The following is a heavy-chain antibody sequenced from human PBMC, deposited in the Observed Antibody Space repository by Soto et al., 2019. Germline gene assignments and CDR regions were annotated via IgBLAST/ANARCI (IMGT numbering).Heavy chain of an antibody. CDR1: GGSISSSSYY. CDR2: IYYSGST. CDR3: ARHVTYNWNYGWFDP. Sequence: SETLSLTCTVSGGSISSSSYYWGWIRQPPGKGLEWIGSIYYSGSTYYNPSLKSRVTISVDTSKNQFSLKLSSVTAADTAVYYCARHVTYNWNYGWFDPWGQGTLVTVSS. V-gene: IGHV4-39*01. D-gene: IGHD1-7*01. J-gene: IGHJ5*02.